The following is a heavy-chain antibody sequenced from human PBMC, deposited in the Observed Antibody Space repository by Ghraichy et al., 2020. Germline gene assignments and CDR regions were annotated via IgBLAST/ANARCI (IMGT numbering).Heavy chain of an antibody. D-gene: IGHD3-16*01. J-gene: IGHJ6*03. CDR2: INHSGSS. Sequence: SETLSLTCAVYDGSFSRYFWGWIRQPPGKGLEWIGEINHSGSSYYNPSLKSRVTISVDTTKKQFSLRLSSVTAADTGEYYCAGGARNPDYTSYYMGVWGKGTTVTVSS. CDR3: AGGARNPDYTSYYMGV. CDR1: DGSFSRYF. V-gene: IGHV4-34*01.